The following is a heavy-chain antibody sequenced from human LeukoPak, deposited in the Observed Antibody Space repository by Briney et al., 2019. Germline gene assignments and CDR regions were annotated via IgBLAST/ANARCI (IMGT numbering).Heavy chain of an antibody. CDR1: GGSISSYY. J-gene: IGHJ6*02. CDR2: IYYSGST. Sequence: SETLSLTCTVSGGSISSYYWSWIRQPPGKGLEWIGYIYYSGSTNYNPSLKSRVTISVDTSKNQFSLKLSSVTAADTAVYYCARRDRKGAHKPYYGMDVWGQGTTVTVSS. V-gene: IGHV4-59*08. CDR3: ARRDRKGAHKPYYGMDV. D-gene: IGHD1-26*01.